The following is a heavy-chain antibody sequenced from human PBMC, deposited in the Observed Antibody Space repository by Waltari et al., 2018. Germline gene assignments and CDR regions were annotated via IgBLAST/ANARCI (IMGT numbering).Heavy chain of an antibody. J-gene: IGHJ4*02. CDR2: IYYSGST. Sequence: QVQLQESGPGLVKPSETLSLTCTVSGGSISSHYWSWLRQPPGKGLEWIGYIYYSGSTNYNPSLKSRVTISVDTSKNQFSLKLSSVTAADTAVYYCARVGVGYGDSFDYWGQGTLVTVSS. CDR3: ARVGVGYGDSFDY. CDR1: GGSISSHY. D-gene: IGHD4-17*01. V-gene: IGHV4-59*11.